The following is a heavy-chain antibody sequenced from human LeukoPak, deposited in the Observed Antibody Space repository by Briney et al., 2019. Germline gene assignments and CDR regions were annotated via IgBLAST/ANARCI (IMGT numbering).Heavy chain of an antibody. CDR2: IWYDGSNK. Sequence: PGGSLRLSCAASGFTFSSYGMHWVRQAPGKGLEWVAVIWYDGSNKYYADSVKGRFIISRDNSKNTLNLQMNSLRAEDTAVYYCAKDQRIAAAPYYFDYWGQGTLVTVSS. V-gene: IGHV3-33*06. CDR1: GFTFSSYG. CDR3: AKDQRIAAAPYYFDY. J-gene: IGHJ4*02. D-gene: IGHD6-13*01.